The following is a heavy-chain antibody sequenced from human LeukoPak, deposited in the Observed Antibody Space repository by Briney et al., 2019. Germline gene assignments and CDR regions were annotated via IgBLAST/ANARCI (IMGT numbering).Heavy chain of an antibody. CDR2: INHSGST. J-gene: IGHJ4*02. Sequence: PSETLSLTCAVYGGSFSGYYWSWIRQPPGKGLEWIGEINHSGSTNYNPSLKSRVTISVDTSKNQFSLKLSSVTAADTAVYYCARLDGSYFSDYWGQGTLVTVSS. D-gene: IGHD1-26*01. V-gene: IGHV4-34*01. CDR3: ARLDGSYFSDY. CDR1: GGSFSGYY.